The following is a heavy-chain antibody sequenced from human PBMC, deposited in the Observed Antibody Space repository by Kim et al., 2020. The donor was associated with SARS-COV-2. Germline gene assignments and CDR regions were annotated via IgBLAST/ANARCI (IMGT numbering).Heavy chain of an antibody. J-gene: IGHJ4*02. D-gene: IGHD6-19*01. CDR3: ARDGSIAVASTCGDY. Sequence: AQKFQGRVTMTRDTSISTAYMELSRLRSDDTAVYYCARDGSIAVASTCGDYWGQGTLVTVSS. V-gene: IGHV1-2*02.